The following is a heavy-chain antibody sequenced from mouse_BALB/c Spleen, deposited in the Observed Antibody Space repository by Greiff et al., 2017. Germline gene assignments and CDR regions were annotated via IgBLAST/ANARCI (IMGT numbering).Heavy chain of an antibody. CDR3: ARIPLYYGAY. V-gene: IGHV2-2*02. CDR2: IWSGGST. Sequence: VKLVESGPGLVQPSQSLSITCTVSGFSLTSYGVHWVRQSPGKGLEWLGVIWSGGSTDYNAAFISRLSISKDNSKSQVFFKMNSLQANDTAIYYCARIPLYYGAYWGQGTLVTVSA. CDR1: GFSLTSYG. J-gene: IGHJ3*01. D-gene: IGHD1-1*01.